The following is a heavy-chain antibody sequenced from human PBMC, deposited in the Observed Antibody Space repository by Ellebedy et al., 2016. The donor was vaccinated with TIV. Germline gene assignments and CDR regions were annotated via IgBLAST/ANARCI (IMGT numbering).Heavy chain of an antibody. CDR1: GGSFSGYY. Sequence: MPSETLSLTCAVYGGSFSGYYWSWIRQPPGKGLEWIGEINRSGSTNYNPSLKSRVTISVDTSKNQFSLKLSSVTAADTAVYYCARHGGSRNFDYWGQGTLVTVSS. J-gene: IGHJ4*02. D-gene: IGHD1-26*01. CDR3: ARHGGSRNFDY. V-gene: IGHV4-34*01. CDR2: INRSGST.